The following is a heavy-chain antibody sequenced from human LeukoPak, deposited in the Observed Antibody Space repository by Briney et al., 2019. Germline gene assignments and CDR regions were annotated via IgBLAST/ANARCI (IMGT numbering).Heavy chain of an antibody. V-gene: IGHV4-38-2*02. D-gene: IGHD2-2*01. CDR2: IYHSGST. CDR1: GYSISSGYY. CDR3: ARERRDVVVPAGNWFDP. Sequence: SETLSLTCTVSGYSISSGYYWGWIRQPPGKGLEWIGSIYHSGSTYYNPSLKSRVTISVDTSKNQFSLKLSSVTAADTAVYYCARERRDVVVPAGNWFDPWGQGTLVTVSS. J-gene: IGHJ5*02.